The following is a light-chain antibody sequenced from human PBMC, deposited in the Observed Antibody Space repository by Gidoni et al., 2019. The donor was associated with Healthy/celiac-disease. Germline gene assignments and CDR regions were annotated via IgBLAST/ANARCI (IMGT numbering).Light chain of an antibody. CDR3: QSYDSSLSGSV. J-gene: IGLJ3*02. Sequence: QSVLTQPPSVSGAPGQMVTISFTGSSSNIVAGYDVHWYQQLPGTAPKLLIYGTSNRPSGVPDRFSGSKSGTSASLAITGLQAEDEADYYCQSYDSSLSGSVFGGGTKLTVL. V-gene: IGLV1-40*01. CDR2: GTS. CDR1: SSNIVAGYD.